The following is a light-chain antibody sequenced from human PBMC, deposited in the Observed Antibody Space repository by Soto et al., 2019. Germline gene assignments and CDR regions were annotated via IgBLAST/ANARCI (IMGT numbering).Light chain of an antibody. V-gene: IGKV3-11*01. CDR2: DAS. CDR1: QYISSY. CDR3: QQFSSYPLT. J-gene: IGKJ4*01. Sequence: IILTQSPATLSLSPGERATLSCRATQYISSYLAWYQQKPGQAPGLLIYDASNRAAGIPARFSGSGSGTDFTLTISSLEPEDFAVYYCQQFSSYPLTFGGGTKVDIK.